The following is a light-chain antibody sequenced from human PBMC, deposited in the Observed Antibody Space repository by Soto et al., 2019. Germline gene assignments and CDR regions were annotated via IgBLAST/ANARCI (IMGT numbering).Light chain of an antibody. CDR2: GNT. Sequence: QSALTQPPSVSGAPGQRVTISCTGSSSNIGANSDVHWYQQLTGAVPKLLIYGNTNRPSGVSDRFSASKSGTSASLAITGLQAEDEADYYCQSYDNSLSGFYVFGTGTKVTVL. CDR3: QSYDNSLSGFYV. J-gene: IGLJ1*01. CDR1: SSNIGANSD. V-gene: IGLV1-40*01.